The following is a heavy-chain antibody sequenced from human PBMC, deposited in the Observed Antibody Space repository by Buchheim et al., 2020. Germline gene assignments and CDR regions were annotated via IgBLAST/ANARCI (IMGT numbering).Heavy chain of an antibody. Sequence: QVQLQESGPGLVKPSETLSLTCTVSGGSISTYYWSWIRQPPGKGLEWIGCIYYSGSTNYNPFLKSRATISVDTSKNQFSLNLTSVTAADTALYYCARCSGASCYHPIDYWGQGTL. D-gene: IGHD2-15*01. CDR1: GGSISTYY. CDR2: IYYSGST. J-gene: IGHJ4*02. V-gene: IGHV4-59*01. CDR3: ARCSGASCYHPIDY.